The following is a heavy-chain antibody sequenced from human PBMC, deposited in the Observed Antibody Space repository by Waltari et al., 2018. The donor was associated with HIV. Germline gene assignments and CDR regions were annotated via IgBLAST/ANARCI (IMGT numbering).Heavy chain of an antibody. CDR3: AKGSDTSRPYYFES. J-gene: IGHJ4*02. V-gene: IGHV3-23*01. CDR1: GFTFSNFA. CDR2: ITGNCGDT. Sequence: EVQVWESGGGLVQPGGSLRLSCAASGFTFSNFAMSWVRQAPGKGRGWVSGITGNCGDTWSADSVKGRFTISRDNSEDTLYLQMSSLRAEDTAIYYCAKGSDTSRPYYFESWGQGTLVTVSS.